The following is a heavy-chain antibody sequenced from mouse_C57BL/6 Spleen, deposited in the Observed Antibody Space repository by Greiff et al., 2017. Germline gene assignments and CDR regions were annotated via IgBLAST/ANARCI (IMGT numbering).Heavy chain of an antibody. D-gene: IGHD2-3*01. CDR1: GFSFNTYA. V-gene: IGHV10-1*01. CDR3: VRRGGLLTMDY. Sequence: EVKLQESGGGLVQPKGSLKLSCAASGFSFNTYAMNWVRQAPGKGLEWVARIRSKSNNYATYYADSVKDRFTISRDDSESMLYLQMNNLKTEDTAMYYCVRRGGLLTMDYWGQGTSVTVSS. CDR2: IRSKSNNYAT. J-gene: IGHJ4*01.